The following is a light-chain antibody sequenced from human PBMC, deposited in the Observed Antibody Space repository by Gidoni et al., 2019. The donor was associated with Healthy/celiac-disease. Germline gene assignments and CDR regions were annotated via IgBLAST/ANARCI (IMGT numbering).Light chain of an antibody. CDR1: QTLVYSDRNNY. J-gene: IGKJ2*01. Sequence: DVVRTQSPLPLPVTLGQPASISCRSSQTLVYSDRNNYMHWFQQRRGQSTRRIIYKVSNRDSGVPDRFSGSGSGTDFTMKISRVEAEDVGVYYCMQGTHPYTFGQGTKLEIK. CDR2: KVS. V-gene: IGKV2-30*01. CDR3: MQGTHPYT.